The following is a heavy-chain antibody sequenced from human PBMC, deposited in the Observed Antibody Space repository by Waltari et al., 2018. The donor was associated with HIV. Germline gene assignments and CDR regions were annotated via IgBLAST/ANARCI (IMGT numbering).Heavy chain of an antibody. CDR2: TYRRSEWHH. Sequence: QVQLEQSGPGLVKPSQTLSVSCGISGDSPSSNTAAWNWIRMSPSRGLEWLGRTYRRSEWHHDYAGPLQVRLSFEASTSHNRFTLHLNSVTPEDTAIYFCARDSFGFDFWGQGTLVTVS. J-gene: IGHJ4*02. D-gene: IGHD3-9*01. CDR3: ARDSFGFDF. CDR1: GDSPSSNTAA. V-gene: IGHV6-1*02.